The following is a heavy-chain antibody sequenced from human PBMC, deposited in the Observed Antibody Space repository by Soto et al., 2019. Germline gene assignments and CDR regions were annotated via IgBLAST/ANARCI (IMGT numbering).Heavy chain of an antibody. Sequence: QVQLVESGGGVVQPGRSLRLSCAASGFTFSSYAMHWVRQAPGKGLEGVAVISYDGSNKYYVDSVKGRFTISRDNSKNTLYLQMNSLRAEDTAVYYCATQMSPAAMRNSFDPWGQGTLVTVSS. CDR3: ATQMSPAAMRNSFDP. J-gene: IGHJ5*02. CDR1: GFTFSSYA. CDR2: ISYDGSNK. D-gene: IGHD2-2*01. V-gene: IGHV3-30-3*01.